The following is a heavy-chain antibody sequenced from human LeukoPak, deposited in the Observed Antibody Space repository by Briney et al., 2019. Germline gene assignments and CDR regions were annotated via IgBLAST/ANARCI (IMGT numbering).Heavy chain of an antibody. V-gene: IGHV3-21*04. CDR3: AKAPYCSGGSCYYDNWFDP. D-gene: IGHD2-15*01. CDR2: ISSSSRYT. CDR1: GFTFSTYS. Sequence: PGGSLRLSCSASGFTFSTYSMNWVRQAPGKGLEWVSSISSSSRYTYYADSVKGRFTISRDNSKNTLYLQMNSLRAEDTAVYYCAKAPYCSGGSCYYDNWFDPWGQGTLVTVSS. J-gene: IGHJ5*02.